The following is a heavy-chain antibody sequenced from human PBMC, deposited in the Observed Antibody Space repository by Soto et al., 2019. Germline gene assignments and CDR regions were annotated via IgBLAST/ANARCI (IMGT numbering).Heavy chain of an antibody. D-gene: IGHD2-15*01. CDR2: INPNSGDT. CDR1: GYTFTGYY. V-gene: IGHV1-2*02. J-gene: IGHJ6*02. CDR3: RREILGASYGMNV. Sequence: ASVKVVCKASGYTFTGYYMHWVRQAPGQGLEWMGWINPNSGDTNYAQKFQGRVTMTRDTSISTAYMELSRLRSDDTAVYYCRREILGASYGMNVWGQGTKVTVSS.